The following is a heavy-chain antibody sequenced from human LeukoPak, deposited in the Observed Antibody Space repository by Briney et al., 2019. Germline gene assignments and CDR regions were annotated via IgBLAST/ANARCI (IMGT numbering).Heavy chain of an antibody. CDR2: IIPIFGTA. V-gene: IGHV1-69*01. CDR3: ARGKLMVRGVIIGGGYYYCYYGMDV. Sequence: SVKVSCKASGGTFSSYAISWVRQAPGQGLEWMGGIIPIFGTANYAQKFQGRVTITADESTSTAYMELSSLRSEDTAVYYCARGKLMVRGVIIGGGYYYCYYGMDVWGKGTTVTVSS. CDR1: GGTFSSYA. J-gene: IGHJ6*04. D-gene: IGHD3-10*01.